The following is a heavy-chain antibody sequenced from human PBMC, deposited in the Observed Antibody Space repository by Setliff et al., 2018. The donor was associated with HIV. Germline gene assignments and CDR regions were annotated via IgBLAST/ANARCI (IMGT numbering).Heavy chain of an antibody. CDR2: IIPLFGRA. CDR3: ARETAPAHYYGSGSYRLHAFDV. Sequence: ASVKVSCKASGGILSTYAAIWVRQAPGQGLEWLGGIIPLFGRASYAQKFQGRVTITADESTNTAYMELSSLRSGDTAVYYCARETAPAHYYGSGSYRLHAFDVWGQGTMVTVSS. D-gene: IGHD3-10*01. V-gene: IGHV1-69*13. CDR1: GGILSTYA. J-gene: IGHJ3*01.